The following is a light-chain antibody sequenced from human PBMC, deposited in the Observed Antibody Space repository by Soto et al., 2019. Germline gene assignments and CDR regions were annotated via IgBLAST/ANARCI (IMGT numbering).Light chain of an antibody. CDR3: LQKDFYPFT. V-gene: IGKV1-6*01. CDR1: QGIRND. CDR2: AAS. J-gene: IGKJ3*01. Sequence: AIQMTQSPSSLSASVGDRVTITCRASQGIRNDLDWFQQKPGKAPKLLIYAASNLRSGVPARFSGSGSGTDFTLTISSLQPEDFATYYCLQKDFYPFTFGPGTKVDIK.